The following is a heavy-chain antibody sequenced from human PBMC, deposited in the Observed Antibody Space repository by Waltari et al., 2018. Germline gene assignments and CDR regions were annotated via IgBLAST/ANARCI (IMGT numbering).Heavy chain of an antibody. CDR3: ATYIGASVGTAAFDV. J-gene: IGHJ3*01. CDR1: GVSITSNRHY. D-gene: IGHD5-12*01. CDR2: VSYSGTT. Sequence: QLQLQESGPRLVRPSETLSLICRVSGVSITSNRHYWAWIRQSPGQGPEWIGTVSYSGTTYLSPSLKSRVSVSRDTSKNQVSLILGSVTAADMAVYYCATYIGASVGTAAFDVWGQGTMVTVSS. V-gene: IGHV4-39*01.